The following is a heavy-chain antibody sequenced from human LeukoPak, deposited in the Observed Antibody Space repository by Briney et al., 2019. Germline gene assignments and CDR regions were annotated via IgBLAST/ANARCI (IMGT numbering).Heavy chain of an antibody. Sequence: GGSLRLSCAASGFTFSNYAMHWVRQAPGKGLEWVAIISYDGSNKHYADSVKGRFTISRDNSKNTLYLQMNSLRAEDTAVYYCARVSSLRYFDLHILFDYWGQGTLVTVSS. V-gene: IGHV3-30*04. CDR3: ARVSSLRYFDLHILFDY. CDR1: GFTFSNYA. J-gene: IGHJ4*02. D-gene: IGHD3-9*01. CDR2: ISYDGSNK.